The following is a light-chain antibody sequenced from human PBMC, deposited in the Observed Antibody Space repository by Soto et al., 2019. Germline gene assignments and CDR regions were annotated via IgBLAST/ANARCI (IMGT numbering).Light chain of an antibody. CDR3: QAWDDSLNGPV. J-gene: IGLJ6*01. CDR2: RYN. Sequence: QSVLTQPPAVSATPGQTLTISCSGNSSNIGSNFVYWYQHVPGTAPKLLISRYNQRPSGVPDRFSAAKSDTSASLTISGLQSEDEADYICQAWDDSLNGPVFGGGTKVTVL. CDR1: SSNIGSNF. V-gene: IGLV1-44*01.